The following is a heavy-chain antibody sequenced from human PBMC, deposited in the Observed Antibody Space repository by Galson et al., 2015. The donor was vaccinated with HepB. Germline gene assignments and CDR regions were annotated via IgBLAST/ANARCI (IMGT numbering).Heavy chain of an antibody. CDR2: VNPNGGGT. V-gene: IGHV1-2*02. J-gene: IGHJ3*02. Sequence: QSGAEVKQPGASVKVSCKASGYTFTHYYIHWVRQAPGQGLEWMGWVNPNGGGTDFAQKFQGRVTLTGDTSISTAYMELSDMKSDDTAVYYCARSSLYKWNGYDAFDIWGQGTLVTVSS. D-gene: IGHD1-1*01. CDR1: GYTFTHYY. CDR3: ARSSLYKWNGYDAFDI.